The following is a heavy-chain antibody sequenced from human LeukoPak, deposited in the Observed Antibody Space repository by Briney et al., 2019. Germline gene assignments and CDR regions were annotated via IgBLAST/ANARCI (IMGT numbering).Heavy chain of an antibody. CDR3: ARDRALYDRSGYYYTEDDY. CDR2: IKQDGSEK. CDR1: GFTFNTYW. Sequence: GGSLRLSCVASGFTFNTYWMSWVRQAPGKGLEWMANIKQDGSEKYYVDSVKGRFIISRDNAENSVYLQMISLRVEDTAVYYCARDRALYDRSGYYYTEDDYWGRGTLVTVSS. V-gene: IGHV3-7*01. D-gene: IGHD3-22*01. J-gene: IGHJ4*02.